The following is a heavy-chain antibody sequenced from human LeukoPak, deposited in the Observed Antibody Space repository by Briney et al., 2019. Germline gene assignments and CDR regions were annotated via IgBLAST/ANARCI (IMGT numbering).Heavy chain of an antibody. J-gene: IGHJ4*02. Sequence: GASVKVSCKASGYTFTGYYMHWVRQAPGQGLEWVGWINPNSGGTNYAQKFQGRVTMTRDTSISTAYMELSRLRSDGTAVYYCAREFEMATIGYWGQGTLVTVSS. CDR2: INPNSGGT. CDR3: AREFEMATIGY. D-gene: IGHD5-24*01. CDR1: GYTFTGYY. V-gene: IGHV1-2*02.